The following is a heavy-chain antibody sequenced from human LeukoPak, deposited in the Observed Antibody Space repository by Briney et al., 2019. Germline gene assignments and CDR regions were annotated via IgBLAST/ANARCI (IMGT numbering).Heavy chain of an antibody. CDR2: IKQDGSEK. CDR3: ARDIKETYYDFWSGLRMRYYYYMDV. D-gene: IGHD3-3*01. Sequence: PGGSLRLSCAASGFTFSSYWVSWVRQAPGKGLVWVANIKQDGSEKYYVDSVKGRFTISRDNAKNSLYLQMNSLRAEDTAVYYCARDIKETYYDFWSGLRMRYYYYMDVWGKGTTVTVSS. J-gene: IGHJ6*03. V-gene: IGHV3-7*01. CDR1: GFTFSSYW.